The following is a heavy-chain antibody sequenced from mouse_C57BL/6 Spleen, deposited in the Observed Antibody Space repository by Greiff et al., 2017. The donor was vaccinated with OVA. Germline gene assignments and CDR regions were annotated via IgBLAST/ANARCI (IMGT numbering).Heavy chain of an antibody. D-gene: IGHD2-3*01. V-gene: IGHV1-7*01. CDR3: ARSPYDGYYGFAY. J-gene: IGHJ3*01. CDR1: GYPFTSSW. Sequence: VQLQQSGAELATPGASVTLSFTASGYPFTSSWMHWVKQRPGPGLAWIGYINPSSGSTKYNQKFKDKATLTADKSSSTAYMQLSSLTYEDSAVYYCARSPYDGYYGFAYWGQGTLVTVSA. CDR2: INPSSGST.